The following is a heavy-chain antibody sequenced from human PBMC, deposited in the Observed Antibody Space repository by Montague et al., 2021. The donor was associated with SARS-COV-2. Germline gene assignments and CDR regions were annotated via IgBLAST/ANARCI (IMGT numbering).Heavy chain of an antibody. Sequence: SETLSLTCTVSGGSISSYYWSWIRQPPGKGLEWIGYIYYSGSTNYNPSLKSRVTISVDTSKNQFSLKLGSVTAADTAVYYCAVNSNCYYYYGMDVWGQGTTVTVSS. V-gene: IGHV4-59*08. CDR1: GGSISSYY. J-gene: IGHJ6*02. D-gene: IGHD4-11*01. CDR3: AVNSNCYYYYGMDV. CDR2: IYYSGST.